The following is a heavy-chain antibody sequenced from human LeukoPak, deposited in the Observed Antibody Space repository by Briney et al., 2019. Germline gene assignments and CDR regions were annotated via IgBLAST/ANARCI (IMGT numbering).Heavy chain of an antibody. V-gene: IGHV1-46*01. CDR1: GYSFPSYL. CDR2: INPTGGST. Sequence: ASVKVSCKASGYSFPSYLMHWVRQAPGQGLEWMGIINPTGGSTTYAQKFQGRVTMTRNTSTSTVYMELSSLRSDDTAVYYCARTAARRFDYWGLGTLVTVSS. D-gene: IGHD6-6*01. J-gene: IGHJ4*02. CDR3: ARTAARRFDY.